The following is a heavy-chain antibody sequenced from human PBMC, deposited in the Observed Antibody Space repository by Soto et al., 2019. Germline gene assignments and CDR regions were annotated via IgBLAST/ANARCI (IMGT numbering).Heavy chain of an antibody. Sequence: VQLVESGGGVVQPGTSLRLSCATSGFTFTNFGIHWVRQAPGKGLEWVSAISGSGGSTYYADSVKGRFTISRDNSKNTLYLQMNRRRAEDTAVYYCAKDQTASGIAVADAFDYWGQGTLVTVSS. CDR3: AKDQTASGIAVADAFDY. CDR2: ISGSGGST. CDR1: GFTFTNFG. V-gene: IGHV3-23*04. J-gene: IGHJ4*02. D-gene: IGHD6-19*01.